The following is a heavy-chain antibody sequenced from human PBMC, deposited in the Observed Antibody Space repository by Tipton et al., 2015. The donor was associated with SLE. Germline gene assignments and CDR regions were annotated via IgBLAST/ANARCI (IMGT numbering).Heavy chain of an antibody. CDR3: AGSRFLKWLCYIDY. V-gene: IGHV3-30*03. J-gene: IGHJ4*02. CDR1: EFIFSSYA. D-gene: IGHD3-3*01. CDR2: IPYDGSNE. Sequence: SLRLSCAASEFIFSSYAMHWVRQAPGKGLEWVAVIPYDGSNEYYADSVQGRFTISRDDSKNTLYLQMNSLRAEDTAVYFCAGSRFLKWLCYIDYWGQGTQVTVSS.